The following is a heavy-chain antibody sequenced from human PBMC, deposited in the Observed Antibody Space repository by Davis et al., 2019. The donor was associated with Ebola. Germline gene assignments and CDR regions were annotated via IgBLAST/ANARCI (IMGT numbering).Heavy chain of an antibody. D-gene: IGHD3-3*01. CDR1: GFTFSTYA. CDR3: ARGEGVVRMDY. V-gene: IGHV3-23*01. CDR2: ISGSGGDP. J-gene: IGHJ4*02. Sequence: GESLKISCAGSGFTFSTYAMTWVRQAPGKGLEWVSRISGSGGDPHYADSVKGRFTISRDNSKNTLYLQMNSLRAEDTAVYYCARGEGVVRMDYWGQGTLVTVSS.